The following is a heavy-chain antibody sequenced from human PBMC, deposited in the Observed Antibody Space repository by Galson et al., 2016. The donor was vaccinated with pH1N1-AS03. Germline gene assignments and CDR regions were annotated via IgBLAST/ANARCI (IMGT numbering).Heavy chain of an antibody. Sequence: SVKVSCKASGGTLNNYAINWVRQAPGQGLEWMGRINGNSGSTNYAENFQGRVTMTRDMPISTVYMELTRLRSDDTAVYFCAREDRRYGDYPIDYWGQGTLVTVSS. J-gene: IGHJ4*02. CDR3: AREDRRYGDYPIDY. V-gene: IGHV1-2*06. CDR2: INGNSGST. CDR1: GGTLNNYA. D-gene: IGHD4-17*01.